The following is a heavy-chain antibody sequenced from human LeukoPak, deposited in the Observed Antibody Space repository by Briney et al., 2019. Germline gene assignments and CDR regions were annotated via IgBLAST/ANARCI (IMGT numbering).Heavy chain of an antibody. CDR1: GFTFRSYV. D-gene: IGHD6-19*01. CDR3: AKVDVADPYYFDY. V-gene: IGHV3-30*02. J-gene: IGHJ4*02. CDR2: TRYDGNNN. Sequence: WRSLRLSCPASGFTFRSYVMHWVRQAPGKGREWVAFTRYDGNNNYFADSVKGRFTISRDNSKNTLYLQMNSLRSEDTAVYYCAKVDVADPYYFDYWGQGTLVTVSS.